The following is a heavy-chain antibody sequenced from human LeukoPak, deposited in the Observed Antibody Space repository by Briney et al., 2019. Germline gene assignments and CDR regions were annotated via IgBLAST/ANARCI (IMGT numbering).Heavy chain of an antibody. CDR3: ARVYRIAVAGPTFDY. V-gene: IGHV4-34*01. Sequence: SETLSLTCTVSGGSISSYYWSWIRQPPGKGLEWIGEINHSGSTNYNPSLKSRVTISVDTSKNQFSLKLSSVTAADTAVYYCARVYRIAVAGPTFDYWGQGTLVTVSS. J-gene: IGHJ4*02. D-gene: IGHD6-19*01. CDR1: GGSISSYY. CDR2: INHSGST.